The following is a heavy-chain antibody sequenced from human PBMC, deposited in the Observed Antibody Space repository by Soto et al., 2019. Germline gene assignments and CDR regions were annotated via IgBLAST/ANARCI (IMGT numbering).Heavy chain of an antibody. CDR3: VKDGSSGWPYFGDMDV. CDR2: ILYDGSKK. J-gene: IGHJ6*02. Sequence: QVQLVESGGGVVQPGRSLRLSCAASGFTFSSYGMHWVRQAPGKGLEWVAVILYDGSKKYYADSVKGRFTISRDNSKNTMYLHMSSLRGEDTALYYCVKDGSSGWPYFGDMDVWGRGTTVTVSS. D-gene: IGHD6-19*01. CDR1: GFTFSSYG. V-gene: IGHV3-30*18.